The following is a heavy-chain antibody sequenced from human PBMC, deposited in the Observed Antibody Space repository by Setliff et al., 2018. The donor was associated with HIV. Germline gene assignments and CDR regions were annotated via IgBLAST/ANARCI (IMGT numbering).Heavy chain of an antibody. CDR1: GFTFSTYW. Sequence: GESLKISCAASGFTFSTYWMSWVRQAPGKGLEWVANIKQDGSEKNYVDSVKGRFTISRDNAKNSLYLQMNSLRAEDTAVYYCARDLWYDGYFDYWGQGTLVTVSS. V-gene: IGHV3-7*03. J-gene: IGHJ4*02. D-gene: IGHD3-16*01. CDR3: ARDLWYDGYFDY. CDR2: IKQDGSEK.